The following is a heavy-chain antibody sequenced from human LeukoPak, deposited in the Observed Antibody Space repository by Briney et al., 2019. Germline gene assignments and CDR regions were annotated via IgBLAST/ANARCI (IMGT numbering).Heavy chain of an antibody. CDR1: GGSISSYY. J-gene: IGHJ6*03. V-gene: IGHV4-4*07. D-gene: IGHD6-19*01. CDR3: ARGIAVAGPGYYYYYYMDV. CDR2: IYTSGST. Sequence: SETLSLTCTVSGGSISSYYWSWIRQPAGKGLEWIGRIYTSGSTNYNPSLKSRVTMSVDTSKNQFSLKLSSVTAADTAVYYCARGIAVAGPGYYYYYYMDVWGKGTTVTVSS.